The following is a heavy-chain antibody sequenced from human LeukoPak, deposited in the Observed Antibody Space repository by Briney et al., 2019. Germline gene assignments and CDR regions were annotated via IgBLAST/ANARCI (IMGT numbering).Heavy chain of an antibody. D-gene: IGHD4-11*01. J-gene: IGHJ6*03. V-gene: IGHV4-38-2*02. CDR3: AREGGLHRRYYYYMDV. Sequence: PSETLSLTCTVSGYSISSGYYWGWIRQPPGKGLEWIGYIYYSGSTNYNPSLKSRVTISVDTSKNQFSLKLSSVTAADTAVYYCAREGGLHRRYYYYMDVWGKGTTVTVSS. CDR1: GYSISSGYY. CDR2: IYYSGST.